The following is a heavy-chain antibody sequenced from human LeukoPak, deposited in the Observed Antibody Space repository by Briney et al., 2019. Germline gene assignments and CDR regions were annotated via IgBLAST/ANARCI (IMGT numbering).Heavy chain of an antibody. CDR1: GYTFTSYD. Sequence: RASVKVSCKASGYTFTSYDINWVRQATGQGLEWMGWMNPNSGNTGYAQKFQGRVTMSRNTSISTAYMELSSLRSEDTAVYYCASTPLPVDYGESEDYGMDVWGQGTTVTVSS. J-gene: IGHJ6*02. CDR3: ASTPLPVDYGESEDYGMDV. D-gene: IGHD4-17*01. V-gene: IGHV1-8*01. CDR2: MNPNSGNT.